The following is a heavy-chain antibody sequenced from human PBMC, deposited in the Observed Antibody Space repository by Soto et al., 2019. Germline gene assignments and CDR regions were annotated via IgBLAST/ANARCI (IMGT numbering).Heavy chain of an antibody. CDR1: GGSISSYY. CDR2: IYYSGST. CDR3: ARAVTIFGVVQSMDV. D-gene: IGHD3-3*01. Sequence: SETLSLTCTVSGGSISSYYWSWIRQPPGKGLEWIGYIYYSGSTNYNPSLKSRVTISVDTSKNQFSLKLSSVTAADTAVYYCARAVTIFGVVQSMDVWGKGTTVTVS. V-gene: IGHV4-59*01. J-gene: IGHJ6*03.